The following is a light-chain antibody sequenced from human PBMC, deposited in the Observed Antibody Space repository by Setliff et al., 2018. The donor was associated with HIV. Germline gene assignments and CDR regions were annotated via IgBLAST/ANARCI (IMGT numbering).Light chain of an antibody. CDR2: GAS. V-gene: IGKV3-20*01. J-gene: IGKJ1*01. Sequence: EIVLTQSPGTLSLSPGEGVTLSCRASQSFLSNFLVWYQQKPGQPPRLLIYGASNRATGIPDRFSGSGSGTDSTLTISRLEPEDFAVYYCQQYGSSPPWTFGQGTKVDIK. CDR1: QSFLSNF. CDR3: QQYGSSPPWT.